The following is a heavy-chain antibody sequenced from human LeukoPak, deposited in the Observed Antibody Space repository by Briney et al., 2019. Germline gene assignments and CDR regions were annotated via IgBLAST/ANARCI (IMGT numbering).Heavy chain of an antibody. CDR2: ISGSGGST. D-gene: IGHD1-26*01. CDR3: AKAQWELLSWYFDL. CDR1: GFNFSSYT. V-gene: IGHV3-23*01. J-gene: IGHJ2*01. Sequence: GGSLRLSCAASGFNFSSYTMSWVRQAPGKGLEWVSAISGSGGSTYYADSVKGRFTISRDNSKNTLYLQMNSLRAEDTAVYYCAKAQWELLSWYFDLWGRGTLVTVSS.